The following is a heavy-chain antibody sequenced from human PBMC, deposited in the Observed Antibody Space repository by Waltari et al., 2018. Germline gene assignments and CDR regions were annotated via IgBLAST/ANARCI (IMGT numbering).Heavy chain of an antibody. CDR1: GYSISSGYY. J-gene: IGHJ4*02. Sequence: QVQLQESGPGLVKPSETLSLTCAVSGYSISSGYYWGWIRQPPGKGLEWIGSIYHSGSTYYTPSLKSRVTISVDTSKNQFSLKLSSVTAADTAVYYCARQRITMVQGVSGYFDYWGQGTLVTVSS. CDR3: ARQRITMVQGVSGYFDY. D-gene: IGHD3-10*01. CDR2: IYHSGST. V-gene: IGHV4-38-2*01.